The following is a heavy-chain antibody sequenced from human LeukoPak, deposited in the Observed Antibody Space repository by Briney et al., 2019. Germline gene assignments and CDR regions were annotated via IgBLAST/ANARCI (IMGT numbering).Heavy chain of an antibody. CDR2: LSSSSSAF. CDR3: AREGIAARPIDY. J-gene: IGHJ4*02. CDR1: GFTFSTSA. V-gene: IGHV3-48*04. D-gene: IGHD6-6*01. Sequence: GGSLRLSCVASGFTFSTSAMNWVRQAPGKGLEWVSYLSSSSSAFNYADSVKGRFTISRDNAKNSLYLQMNSLRAEDTAVYYCAREGIAARPIDYWGQGTLVNVSS.